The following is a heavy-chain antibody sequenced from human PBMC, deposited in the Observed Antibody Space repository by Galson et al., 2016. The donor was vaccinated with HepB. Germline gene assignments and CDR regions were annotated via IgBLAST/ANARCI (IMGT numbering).Heavy chain of an antibody. CDR2: INTGNGDT. CDR3: VRYQVRVCYPFDY. D-gene: IGHD5-24*01. J-gene: IGHJ4*02. Sequence: SVKVSCKASGYTFTNLPINWVRQAPGQRLEWMGWINTGNGDTKYSQSFQGRATFTKDTSASTAYMELSSLRSEDTTVYYCVRYQVRVCYPFDYWGQGTLVTVSS. V-gene: IGHV1-3*04. CDR1: GYTFTNLP.